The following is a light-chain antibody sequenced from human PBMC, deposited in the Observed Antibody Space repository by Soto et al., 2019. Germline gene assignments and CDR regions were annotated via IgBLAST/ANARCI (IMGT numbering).Light chain of an antibody. CDR3: QQYNSYTWT. V-gene: IGKV1-5*03. Sequence: DIQMTQSPSTLSAPVGDRVTITCRASQSVSSWLAWYQQKPGKAPKLLIYKASSLESGVPSRFSGSGSGTEFTLTISSLQPDDFATYYCQQYNSYTWTFGQGIKVEIK. CDR2: KAS. CDR1: QSVSSW. J-gene: IGKJ1*01.